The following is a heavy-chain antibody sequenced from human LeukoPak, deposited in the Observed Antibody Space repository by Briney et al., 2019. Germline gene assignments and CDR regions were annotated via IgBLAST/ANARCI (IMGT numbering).Heavy chain of an antibody. V-gene: IGHV4-59*08. Sequence: SETLSLTCTVSGGSISSYYWSWIRQPPGKGLEWIGYIYYSGSTNYNPSLKSRVTTSVDTSKNQFSLKLSSVTAADTAVYYCARHGGPSTHFDYWGQGTLVTVSS. CDR2: IYYSGST. CDR1: GGSISSYY. CDR3: ARHGGPSTHFDY. D-gene: IGHD3-10*01. J-gene: IGHJ4*02.